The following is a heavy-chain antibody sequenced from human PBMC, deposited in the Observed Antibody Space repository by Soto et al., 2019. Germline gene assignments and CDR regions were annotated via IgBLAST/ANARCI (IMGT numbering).Heavy chain of an antibody. J-gene: IGHJ6*02. CDR2: IIPIFGTA. V-gene: IGHV1-69*01. CDR1: GGTFSSYA. Sequence: QVQLVQSGAEVKKPGSSVKVSCKASGGTFSSYAISWVRQAPGQGLEWMGGIIPIFGTANYAQKFQGRVTMPGDDSPSTAYMGRGSLRSEDRAVYYCAGGGVWSSGWWRGGYSGMDVGGQGTPVPVSS. CDR3: AGGGVWSSGWWRGGYSGMDV. D-gene: IGHD6-19*01.